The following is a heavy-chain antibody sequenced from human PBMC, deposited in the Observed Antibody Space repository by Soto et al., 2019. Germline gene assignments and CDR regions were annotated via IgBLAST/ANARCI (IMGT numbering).Heavy chain of an antibody. J-gene: IGHJ6*02. V-gene: IGHV3-33*01. CDR1: GFTFSSYG. D-gene: IGHD6-6*01. Sequence: QVQLVESGGGVVQPGRSLRLSCAASGFTFSSYGMHWVRQAPGKGLEWVAVIWYDGSNKYYADSVKGRFTISRDNSKNTLYLQMNSVRAEDTAVYYCARDSYSSSHYYYGMDVWGQGTTVTVSS. CDR2: IWYDGSNK. CDR3: ARDSYSSSHYYYGMDV.